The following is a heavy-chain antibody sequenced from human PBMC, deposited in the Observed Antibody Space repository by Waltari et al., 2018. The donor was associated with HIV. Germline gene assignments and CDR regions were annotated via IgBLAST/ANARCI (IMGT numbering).Heavy chain of an antibody. J-gene: IGHJ4*02. CDR1: GFSLSTSGVG. D-gene: IGHD3-10*01. CDR3: AHTPSITMVRGVIRGGAYFDY. CDR2: IYWDDDK. V-gene: IGHV2-5*02. Sequence: QITLKESGPTLVKPTQTLTLTCTFSGFSLSTSGVGVGWIRQPPGKALEWLALIYWDDDKRYSPSLKSRLTITKDTSKNQVVLTMTNMDPVDTATYYCAHTPSITMVRGVIRGGAYFDYWGQGTLVTVSS.